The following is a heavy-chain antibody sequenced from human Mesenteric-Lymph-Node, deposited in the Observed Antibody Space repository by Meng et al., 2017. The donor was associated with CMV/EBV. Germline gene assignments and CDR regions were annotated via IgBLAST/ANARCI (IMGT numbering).Heavy chain of an antibody. D-gene: IGHD4-11*01. CDR3: ARGPDTVTNGLDY. Sequence: PETLSLTCAVYGGSFSAYYWSWIRQPPGEGLEWIGEINHSGGTNYNPSLKSRVTISVDTSKTQFSLKLRAVTAADTAVYDCARGPDTVTNGLDYWGQGTLVTVSS. J-gene: IGHJ4*02. CDR1: GGSFSAYY. CDR2: INHSGGT. V-gene: IGHV4-34*01.